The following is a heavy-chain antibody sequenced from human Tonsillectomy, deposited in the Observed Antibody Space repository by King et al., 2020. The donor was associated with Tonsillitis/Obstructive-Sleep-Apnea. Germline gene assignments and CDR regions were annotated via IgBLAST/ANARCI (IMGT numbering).Heavy chain of an antibody. V-gene: IGHV4-39*01. J-gene: IGHJ4*02. CDR2: IYYSGST. Sequence: QLQESGPGLVKPSETLSLTCTVSGGSISSSSYYWGWIRQPPGKGLEWIGSIYYSGSTYYNPSLKSRVTISVDTSKNQFSLKLSSVTPADTAVYYCAITMIVVVTGNYFDYWGQGTLVTVSS. CDR3: AITMIVVVTGNYFDY. CDR1: GGSISSSSYY. D-gene: IGHD3-22*01.